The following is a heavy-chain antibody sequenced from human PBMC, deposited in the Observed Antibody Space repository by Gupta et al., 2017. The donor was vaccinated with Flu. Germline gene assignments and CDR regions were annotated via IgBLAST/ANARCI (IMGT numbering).Heavy chain of an antibody. CDR3: ARGYCSSTSCYPYYFDY. Sequence: EVQLLESGGGLVQPGGSLSLSCAASGFTFSYYAMSWVRQPPGKGLEWVSTISGSGCSTYYADSVKGRFTISRDKSKNTLDLQRNSLRAEDTAVYYCARGYCSSTSCYPYYFDYWGQGTLVTVSS. J-gene: IGHJ4*02. V-gene: IGHV3-23*01. CDR1: GFTFSYYA. CDR2: ISGSGCST. D-gene: IGHD2-2*01.